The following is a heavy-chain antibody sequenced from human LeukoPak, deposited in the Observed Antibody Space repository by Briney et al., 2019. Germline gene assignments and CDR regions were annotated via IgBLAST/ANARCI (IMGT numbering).Heavy chain of an antibody. J-gene: IGHJ4*02. CDR2: IYPSGGST. V-gene: IGHV1-46*01. Sequence: ASVKVSCKASGYTFTSYYMHWVRQAPGQGLEWMGIIYPSGGSTSYAQKFQGRVTMTRDTSTSTVYMELSSPRSEDTAVYYCARDRLAAPLSFGYWGQGTMVTVSS. CDR1: GYTFTSYY. CDR3: ARDRLAAPLSFGY.